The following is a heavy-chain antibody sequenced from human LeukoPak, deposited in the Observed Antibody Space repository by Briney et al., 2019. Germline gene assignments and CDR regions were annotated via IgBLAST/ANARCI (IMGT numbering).Heavy chain of an antibody. CDR2: MHHSGAT. Sequence: SETLSLTCAVSGGSFSGYYWSWIRQPPGKGLEWIGEMHHSGATSYKPSLRGRVTISGDPSENQFSLELSSVSAADTAVYYCARGILGYYYFDLWGRGTLVTVSS. J-gene: IGHJ2*01. D-gene: IGHD3-10*01. V-gene: IGHV4-34*01. CDR3: ARGILGYYYFDL. CDR1: GGSFSGYY.